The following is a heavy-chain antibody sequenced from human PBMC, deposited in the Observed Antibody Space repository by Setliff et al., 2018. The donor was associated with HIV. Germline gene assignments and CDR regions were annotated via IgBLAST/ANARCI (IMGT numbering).Heavy chain of an antibody. J-gene: IGHJ6*03. D-gene: IGHD1-1*01. CDR2: IIPIFGTP. CDR3: ASSAGAVPTTAPYGDYYYYFYMDV. CDR1: GGIFSRFA. V-gene: IGHV1-69*05. Sequence: SVKVSCKASGGIFSRFAFSWVRQAPGQGLEWMGGIIPIFGTPNYAQKFQGRVTITTDESTNTVYMELYSLTFEDTAIYYCASSAGAVPTTAPYGDYYYYFYMDVWGKGTTVTVSS.